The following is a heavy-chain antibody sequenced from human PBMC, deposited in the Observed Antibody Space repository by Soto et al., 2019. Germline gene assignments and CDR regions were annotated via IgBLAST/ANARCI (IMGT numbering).Heavy chain of an antibody. CDR2: IYYSGST. CDR3: ARTNLTTVVTHLGVDYYYYGMDV. J-gene: IGHJ6*02. CDR1: GGSISSGGYY. D-gene: IGHD4-17*01. Sequence: KASETLSLTCTVSGGSISSGGYYWSWIRQHPGKGLEWIGYIYYSGSTYYNPSLKSRVTISVDTAKNQFSLKLSSVTAADTAVYYWARTNLTTVVTHLGVDYYYYGMDVWGQGTTVTVSS. V-gene: IGHV4-31*03.